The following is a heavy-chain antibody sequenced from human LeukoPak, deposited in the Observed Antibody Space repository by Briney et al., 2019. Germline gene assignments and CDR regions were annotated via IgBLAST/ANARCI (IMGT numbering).Heavy chain of an antibody. CDR2: IYPGDSDT. D-gene: IGHD3-9*01. J-gene: IGHJ4*02. CDR3: ARWDYDILTGYWQGYFDY. V-gene: IGHV5-51*01. Sequence: GESLKISCKGSGYSFTSYWIGLVRQMPGKGLEWIGIIYPGDSDTRYSPSFQCQVTISADKSISTAYLRWSSLKASDTAMYYCARWDYDILTGYWQGYFDYWGQGTLVTVSS. CDR1: GYSFTSYW.